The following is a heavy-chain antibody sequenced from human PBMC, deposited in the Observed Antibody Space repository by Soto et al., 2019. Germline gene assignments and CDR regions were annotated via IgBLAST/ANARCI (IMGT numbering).Heavy chain of an antibody. CDR2: MNTNSGNT. Sequence: ASVKVSCKASGYTFTSFDIHWLRQATGQRHEWMGWMNTNSGNTDFAQKFQGRVSMTRDTSISTAYMELSNLRSEDPAVYYCTRPHDYIWGSDRTMQSYGRDVWGQGTTVTVSS. D-gene: IGHD3-16*02. CDR1: GYTFTSFD. CDR3: TRPHDYIWGSDRTMQSYGRDV. J-gene: IGHJ6*02. V-gene: IGHV1-8*01.